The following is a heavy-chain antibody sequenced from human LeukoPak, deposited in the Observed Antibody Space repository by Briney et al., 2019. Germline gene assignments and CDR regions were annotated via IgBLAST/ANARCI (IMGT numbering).Heavy chain of an antibody. D-gene: IGHD2-2*01. CDR2: IIPIFGTA. V-gene: IGHV1-69*01. CDR3: AREGVGVPAARFPIDAFDI. Sequence: AGGSLRLSCAASGFTFSSYAISWVRQAPGQGLEWMGGIIPIFGTANYAQKFQGRVTITADESTSTAYMELSSPRSEDTAVYYCAREGVGVPAARFPIDAFDIWGQGTMVTVSS. J-gene: IGHJ3*02. CDR1: GFTFSSYA.